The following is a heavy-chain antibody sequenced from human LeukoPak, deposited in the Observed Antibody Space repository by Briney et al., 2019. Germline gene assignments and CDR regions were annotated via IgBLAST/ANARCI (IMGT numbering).Heavy chain of an antibody. Sequence: QPGGSLRLSCAVSGFSVSSSYMTWVRQAPGKGLEWVSITYSDGSTYYAESVKGRFTVSRDISKNTVYLQMNSLRVEDTAVYYCAKDFYWAFDYWGQGTLVTVSS. CDR2: TYSDGST. CDR3: AKDFYWAFDY. D-gene: IGHD2-8*02. CDR1: GFSVSSSY. V-gene: IGHV3-53*05. J-gene: IGHJ4*02.